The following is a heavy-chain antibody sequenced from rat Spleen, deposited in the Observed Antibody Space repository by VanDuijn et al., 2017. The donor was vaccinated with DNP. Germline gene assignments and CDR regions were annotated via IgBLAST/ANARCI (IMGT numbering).Heavy chain of an antibody. CDR2: VTSSGGST. Sequence: EVQLVESGGDLVQPGRSLKLSCVASRFTFNSYWMAWIRQVPGKGLEWVASVTSSGGSTYYPDSVKGRFIISRDNARNTLYLQMNSLRSEDTATYYCARASYYYSGPYFDCWGQGVMVTVSS. V-gene: IGHV5-31*01. CDR3: ARASYYYSGPYFDC. CDR1: RFTFNSYW. D-gene: IGHD1-1*01. J-gene: IGHJ2*01.